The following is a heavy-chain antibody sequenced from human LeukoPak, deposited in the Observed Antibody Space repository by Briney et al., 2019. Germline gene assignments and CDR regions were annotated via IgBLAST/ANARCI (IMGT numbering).Heavy chain of an antibody. D-gene: IGHD5-18*01. V-gene: IGHV4-34*01. J-gene: IGHJ4*02. Sequence: SETLSLTCAVYGGPFSGYYWSWIRQPPGKGLEWIGEINHSGSTNYNPSLKSRVTISVDTSKNQFSLKLSSVTAADTAVYYCARIGYGFGRSEFDYWGQGTLVTISS. CDR2: INHSGST. CDR3: ARIGYGFGRSEFDY. CDR1: GGPFSGYY.